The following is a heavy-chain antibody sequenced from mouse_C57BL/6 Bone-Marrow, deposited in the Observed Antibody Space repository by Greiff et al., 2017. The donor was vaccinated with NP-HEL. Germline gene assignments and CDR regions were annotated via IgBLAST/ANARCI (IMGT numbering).Heavy chain of an antibody. CDR3: ARSSGLLHAMDY. CDR1: GFTFSDYG. CDR2: ISSGSSTI. V-gene: IGHV5-17*01. J-gene: IGHJ4*01. Sequence: EVKLEESGGGLVKPGGSLKLSCAASGFTFSDYGMHWVRQAPEKGLEWVAYISSGSSTIYYADTVKGRFTISRDNAKNTLFLQMTSLRSEDTAMYYCARSSGLLHAMDYWGQGTSVTVSS. D-gene: IGHD2-10*01.